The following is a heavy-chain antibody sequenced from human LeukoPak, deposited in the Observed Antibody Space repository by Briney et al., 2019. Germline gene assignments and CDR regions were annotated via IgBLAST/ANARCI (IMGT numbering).Heavy chain of an antibody. D-gene: IGHD4-17*01. J-gene: IGHJ4*02. V-gene: IGHV1-2*06. Sequence: ASVKVTCKASGYTFTRYYLHWLRQAPAQELDGMGRIYFKSGGINYAQKFQGRVTMTRDTSITTADMSLNRLRSDHTAVCSLALGGPLDYGDLLCYFDYWGQGALVTVSS. CDR3: ALGGPLDYGDLLCYFDY. CDR2: IYFKSGGI. CDR1: GYTFTRYY.